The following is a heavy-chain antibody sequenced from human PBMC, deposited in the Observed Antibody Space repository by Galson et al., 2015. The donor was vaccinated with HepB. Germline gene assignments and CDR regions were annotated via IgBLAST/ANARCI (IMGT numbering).Heavy chain of an antibody. J-gene: IGHJ4*02. V-gene: IGHV3-7*03. D-gene: IGHD3-3*01. Sequence: SLRLSCAASGFTFSSYWMSWVRQAPGKGLEWVANIKQDGSEKYYVDSVKGRFTISRDNAKNSLYLQMNSLRAEDTAVYYCARDRYYDFWSGYNNDYWGQGTLVTVSS. CDR3: ARDRYYDFWSGYNNDY. CDR2: IKQDGSEK. CDR1: GFTFSSYW.